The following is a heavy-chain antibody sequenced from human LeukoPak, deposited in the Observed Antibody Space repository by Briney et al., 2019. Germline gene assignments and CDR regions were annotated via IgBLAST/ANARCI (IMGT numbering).Heavy chain of an antibody. D-gene: IGHD4-11*01. V-gene: IGHV3-30*02. CDR2: IRYDGSNK. J-gene: IGHJ4*02. Sequence: GGSLRLSCAASGFTFSSYGMHWVRQAPGKGLERVAFIRYDGSNKYYADAVKGRFTISRDNSKNTLYLQMNSLRAEDTAVYYCAKATTVTTWRFDYWGQGTLVTVSS. CDR1: GFTFSSYG. CDR3: AKATTVTTWRFDY.